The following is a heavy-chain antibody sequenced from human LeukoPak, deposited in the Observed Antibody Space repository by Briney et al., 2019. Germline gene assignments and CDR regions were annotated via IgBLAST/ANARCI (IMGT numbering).Heavy chain of an antibody. J-gene: IGHJ6*03. CDR3: AREPPGFYYMDV. CDR1: GFTFSSYS. V-gene: IGHV3-21*01. CDR2: ISSSSSYI. Sequence: PGGSLRLSCAASGFTFSSYSMNWVRQAPGKGLEWVSSISSSSSYIYYADSVKGRFTISRDNAKNSLYLQMNSLRAEDTAVYYCAREPPGFYYMDVWGKGTTVTISS.